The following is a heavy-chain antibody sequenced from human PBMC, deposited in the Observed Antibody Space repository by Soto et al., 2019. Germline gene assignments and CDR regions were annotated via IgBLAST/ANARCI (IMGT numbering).Heavy chain of an antibody. J-gene: IGHJ4*02. CDR1: GGSISSYY. D-gene: IGHD3-10*01. Sequence: SETLSLTCTVSGGSISSYYWSWIRQPPGMGLEWIGYIYYSGSTNYNPSLKSRVTISVDASKNQFSLKLSSVTAADTAVYYCARVRVIRGVIPSHFGLWGQGTLVTVSS. CDR2: IYYSGST. V-gene: IGHV4-59*01. CDR3: ARVRVIRGVIPSHFGL.